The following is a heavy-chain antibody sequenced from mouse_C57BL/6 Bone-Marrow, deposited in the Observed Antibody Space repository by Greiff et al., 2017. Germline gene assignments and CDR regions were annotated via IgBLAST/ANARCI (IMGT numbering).Heavy chain of an antibody. V-gene: IGHV1-7*01. CDR2: INPSSGYT. CDR1: GYTFTSYW. D-gene: IGHD1-1*01. J-gene: IGHJ2*01. CDR3: ARRGYLLLGFFDY. Sequence: QVQLQQSGAELAKPGASVKLSCKASGYTFTSYWMHWVKQRPGQGLEWIGYINPSSGYTKYNQKFKDKATLTADKSSSTVYMQLSSLTYADSAVYYCARRGYLLLGFFDYWGQGTTLTVSS.